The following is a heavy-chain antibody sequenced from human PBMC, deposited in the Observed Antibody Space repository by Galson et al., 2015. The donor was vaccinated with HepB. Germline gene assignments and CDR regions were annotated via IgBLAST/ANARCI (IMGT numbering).Heavy chain of an antibody. CDR1: GFTFSDYY. D-gene: IGHD1-14*01. J-gene: IGHJ4*02. V-gene: IGHV3-11*05. Sequence: SLRLSCAASGFTFSDYYMSWIRQAPGKGLEWLSYIRHSTLYTYYADSVKGRITISRDNAKNSLYLQLQSLRPEDTAVYYCAKAAGVGSGSQPHFCCWGEGAMVTSSS. CDR2: IRHSTLYT. CDR3: AKAAGVGSGSQPHFCC.